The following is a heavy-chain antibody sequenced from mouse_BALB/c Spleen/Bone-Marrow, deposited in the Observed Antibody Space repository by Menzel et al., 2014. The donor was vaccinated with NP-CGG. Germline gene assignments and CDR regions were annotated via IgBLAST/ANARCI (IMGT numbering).Heavy chain of an antibody. D-gene: IGHD2-4*01. V-gene: IGHV5-6*01. CDR2: ISSGGTYT. CDR1: GFTFSNYG. CDR3: ARRRDYDRFDY. J-gene: IGHJ2*01. Sequence: EVQRVESGGDLVKPGGSLKLSCAASGFTFSNYGMSWVRQIPDKRLEWVATISSGGTYTFYPDSVKGRFTISRDNTKNTLTLQMTSLKSEDTAMYYCARRRDYDRFDYWGQGTTLTVSS.